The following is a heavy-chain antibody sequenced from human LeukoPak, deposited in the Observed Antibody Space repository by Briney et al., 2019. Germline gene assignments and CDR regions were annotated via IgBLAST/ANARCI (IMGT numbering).Heavy chain of an antibody. CDR1: GYTFTNYG. D-gene: IGHD6-19*01. J-gene: IGHJ4*02. CDR2: ISAFNGNT. V-gene: IGHV1-18*01. Sequence: ASVKVSCKASGYTFTNYGFTWVRQAPGQGLEWMGWISAFNGNTNFAQKLQGRVTMTTDTSTSTAYMELRSLRSDDTAVYYCARAVDGTGEDYWGQGTLVTVSS. CDR3: ARAVDGTGEDY.